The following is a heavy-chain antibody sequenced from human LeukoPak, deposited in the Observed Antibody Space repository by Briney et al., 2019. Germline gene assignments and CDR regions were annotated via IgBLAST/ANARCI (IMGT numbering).Heavy chain of an antibody. D-gene: IGHD3-3*01. Sequence: SETLSLTCTVSGGSISSSRYYWGWIRQPPGKGLEWIGSIYYTGSTYYNPSPMSRVSLSVDTSKNQFTLKLSSVTAADTAVYYCASRITIFGVVMPFDYWGQGTLVTVSS. J-gene: IGHJ4*02. CDR3: ASRITIFGVVMPFDY. CDR1: GGSISSSRYY. V-gene: IGHV4-39*01. CDR2: IYYTGST.